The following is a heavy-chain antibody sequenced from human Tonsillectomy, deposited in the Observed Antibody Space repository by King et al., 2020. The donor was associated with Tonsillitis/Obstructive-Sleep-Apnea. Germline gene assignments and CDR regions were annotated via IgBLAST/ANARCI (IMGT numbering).Heavy chain of an antibody. CDR1: GFTFSSYA. D-gene: IGHD6-13*01. CDR3: AKAIAAAGWDWFDP. V-gene: IGHV3-23*04. CDR2: IGGSGGIT. Sequence: VQLVESGGGLVQPGGSLRLSCAASGFTFSSYAMSWVRQAPGKGLEWVSTIGGSGGITYYADSVKGRFTIYRDTSKNTLYLQMNSLRAEDTALYYCAKAIAAAGWDWFDPWGQGTLVTVSS. J-gene: IGHJ5*02.